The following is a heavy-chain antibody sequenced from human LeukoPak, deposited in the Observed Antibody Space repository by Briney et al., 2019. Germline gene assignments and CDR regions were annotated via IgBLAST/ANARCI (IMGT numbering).Heavy chain of an antibody. Sequence: SETLSLTCTVSGYSISSGYYWGWIRQPPGKGLEWIGSIYHSGSTNYNPSLKSRVTISVDTSKNQFSLKLSSVTAADTAVYYCARGLSSSWYGGWFDPWGQGTLVTVSS. V-gene: IGHV4-38-2*02. CDR2: IYHSGST. J-gene: IGHJ5*02. CDR1: GYSISSGYY. D-gene: IGHD6-13*01. CDR3: ARGLSSSWYGGWFDP.